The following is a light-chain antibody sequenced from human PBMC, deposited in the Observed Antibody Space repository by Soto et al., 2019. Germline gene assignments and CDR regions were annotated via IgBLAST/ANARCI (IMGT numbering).Light chain of an antibody. Sequence: EIVLTQSPGTLSLSPGERVTLSCRASQSVSNSLAWYQQKPGQGPRLLLYDVSNRATGIPARFSGSGSGTDFTLTISSLEPEDFAVYFCQQRNNWPRVTFGQGTRLEIK. CDR3: QQRNNWPRVT. CDR2: DVS. V-gene: IGKV3-11*01. CDR1: QSVSNS. J-gene: IGKJ5*01.